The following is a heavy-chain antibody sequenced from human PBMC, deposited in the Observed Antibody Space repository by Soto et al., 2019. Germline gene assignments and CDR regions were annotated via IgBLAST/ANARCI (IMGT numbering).Heavy chain of an antibody. D-gene: IGHD1-26*01. J-gene: IGHJ5*02. Sequence: GGSLRLSCAISGFSVSSNYLSWVRQAPGKGLEWVSVHYSGGSTYYADSVQGRFTISRDKSNNTLYLQMRRVRAEDTAVYFCARHRHPRGTVGATSPLDPWGQGTQVTVS. V-gene: IGHV3-53*01. CDR2: HYSGGST. CDR1: GFSVSSNY. CDR3: ARHRHPRGTVGATSPLDP.